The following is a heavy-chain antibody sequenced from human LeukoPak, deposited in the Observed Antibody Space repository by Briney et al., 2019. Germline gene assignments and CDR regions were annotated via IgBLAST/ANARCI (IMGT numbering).Heavy chain of an antibody. CDR2: INHSGST. CDR3: ARSTSYGLLDY. CDR1: GGSFSGYY. Sequence: PSETLSLTCAVYGGSFSGYYWSLIRQPPGKGLEWIGEINHSGSTNYNPSLKSRVTISVDTSKNQFSLKLSSVTAADTAVYYCARSTSYGLLDYWGQGTLVTVSS. V-gene: IGHV4-34*01. D-gene: IGHD5-18*01. J-gene: IGHJ4*02.